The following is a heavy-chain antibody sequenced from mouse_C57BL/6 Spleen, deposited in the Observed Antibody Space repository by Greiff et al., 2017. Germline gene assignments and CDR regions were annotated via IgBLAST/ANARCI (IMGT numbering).Heavy chain of an antibody. Sequence: EVKLVESGGGLVKPGGSLKLSCAASGFTFSSYAMSWVRQTPEKRLEWVATISDGGSYTYYPDNVKGRFTISKDNAKNNLYLQMSHLKSEDTAMYYGARSGITTVVGFDYWGQGTTLTVSS. CDR3: ARSGITTVVGFDY. D-gene: IGHD1-1*01. V-gene: IGHV5-4*03. CDR1: GFTFSSYA. CDR2: ISDGGSYT. J-gene: IGHJ2*01.